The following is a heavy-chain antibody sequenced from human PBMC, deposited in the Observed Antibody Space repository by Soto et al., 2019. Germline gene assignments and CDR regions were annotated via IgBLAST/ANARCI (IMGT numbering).Heavy chain of an antibody. V-gene: IGHV5-51*01. D-gene: IGHD2-2*01. J-gene: IGHJ6*02. CDR1: GYSFTSYW. Sequence: GESLKISCKGSGYSFTSYWIGWVRQMPGKGLEWMGIIYPGDSDTRYSPSFQGQVTISADKSISTAYLQWSSLKASDTATYYCARLGYCSSTSCYADYYYYYGMDVWGQGTTVTVSS. CDR2: IYPGDSDT. CDR3: ARLGYCSSTSCYADYYYYYGMDV.